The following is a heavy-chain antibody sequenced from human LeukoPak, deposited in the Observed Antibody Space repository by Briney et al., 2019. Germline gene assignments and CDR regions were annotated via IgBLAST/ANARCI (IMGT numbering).Heavy chain of an antibody. V-gene: IGHV4-59*01. CDR2: IYYSGST. Sequence: PSETLSLTCTVSGGSISRYYWSWIRQPPGKGLEWIGYIYYSGSTNYNPSLKSRVTISVDTSKNQFSLKLSSVTAADTAVYYCARAHYDSSGYSYYFDYWGQGTLVTVSS. CDR3: ARAHYDSSGYSYYFDY. D-gene: IGHD3-22*01. CDR1: GGSISRYY. J-gene: IGHJ4*02.